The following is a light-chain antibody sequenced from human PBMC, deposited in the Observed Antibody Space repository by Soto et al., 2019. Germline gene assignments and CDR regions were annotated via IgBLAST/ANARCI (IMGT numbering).Light chain of an antibody. CDR1: QDIRGA. J-gene: IGKJ5*01. CDR2: DVS. Sequence: AIQLTQSPSSLSASVGDRVTITCRASQDIRGALAWYQQKPGKPPKLLIFDVSSLQSGVPSRFSGSGSGTDFTLTISSLQAEDIATYYCQQFNTYPITFGQGTRLEIK. CDR3: QQFNTYPIT. V-gene: IGKV1-13*02.